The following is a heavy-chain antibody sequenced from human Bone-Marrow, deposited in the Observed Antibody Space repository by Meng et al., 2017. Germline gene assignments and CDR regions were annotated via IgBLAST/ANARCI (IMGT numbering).Heavy chain of an antibody. D-gene: IGHD4-17*01. CDR1: GYTFTSYY. J-gene: IGHJ6*02. CDR3: ARDQLHGSGGDYHRDVYYYCGMDV. Sequence: ASVKVSCKASGYTFTSYYMHWVRQAPGQGLEWMGIINPSGGSTSYAQKFQGRVTMTRDTSTSTAYMEMSRLRSEDTAVYYGARDQLHGSGGDYHRDVYYYCGMDVWGQGTTVTVSS. V-gene: IGHV1-46*01. CDR2: INPSGGST.